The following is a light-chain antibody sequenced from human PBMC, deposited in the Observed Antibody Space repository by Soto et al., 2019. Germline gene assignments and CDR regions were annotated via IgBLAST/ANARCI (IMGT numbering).Light chain of an antibody. CDR2: DVS. Sequence: QSVLTQPAAVSGSPGQSITISCTGTSSDVGGYNYVSWYQHHPGKAPKLMIFDVSNRPSGVSNRFSGSKSGNTASLTISGLQPEDEADYYCSSYTTSNTRQTVFGTGTQVTVL. CDR3: SSYTTSNTRQTV. CDR1: SSDVGGYNY. V-gene: IGLV2-14*03. J-gene: IGLJ1*01.